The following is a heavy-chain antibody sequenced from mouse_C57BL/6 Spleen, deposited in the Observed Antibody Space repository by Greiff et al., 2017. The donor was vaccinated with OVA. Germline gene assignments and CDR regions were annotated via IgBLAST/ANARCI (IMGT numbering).Heavy chain of an antibody. D-gene: IGHD1-1*01. CDR3: ARALYYYGSSSYWYFDV. V-gene: IGHV1-19*01. CDR2: INPYNGGT. J-gene: IGHJ1*03. Sequence: SGPVLVKPGASVKMSCKASGYTFTDYYMNWVKQSHGKSLEWIGVINPYNGGTSYNQKFKGKATLTVDKSSSTAYMELNSLTSEDSAVYYCARALYYYGSSSYWYFDVWGTGTTVTVSS. CDR1: GYTFTDYY.